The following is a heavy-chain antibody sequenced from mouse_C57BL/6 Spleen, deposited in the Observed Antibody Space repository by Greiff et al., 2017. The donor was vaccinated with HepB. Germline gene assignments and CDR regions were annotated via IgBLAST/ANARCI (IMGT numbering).Heavy chain of an antibody. CDR2: SYPGDGDT. Sequence: QVQLQQSGPELVKPGASVKISCKASGYAFSSSWMNWVKQRPGKGLEWIGRSYPGDGDTNYNGKFKGKATLTADQSSSTAYMQLSSLTSEDSAVYFCESCSSLFYYAMDYWGQGTSVTVSS. CDR3: ESCSSLFYYAMDY. V-gene: IGHV1-82*01. D-gene: IGHD6-1*01. J-gene: IGHJ4*01. CDR1: GYAFSSSW.